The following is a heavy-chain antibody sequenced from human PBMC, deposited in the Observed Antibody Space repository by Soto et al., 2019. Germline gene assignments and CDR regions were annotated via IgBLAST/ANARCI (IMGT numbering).Heavy chain of an antibody. CDR1: GFTFSSYA. J-gene: IGHJ5*01. Sequence: GGSLRLSCAASGFTFSSYAMHWVRQAPGKGLEWVAVISYDGSNKYYADSVKGRFTISRDNSKDTLYLQMNSLRAEDTAVYYCAKDLSRWPHYAFDSWGQGTLVTVSS. V-gene: IGHV3-30-3*01. CDR3: AKDLSRWPHYAFDS. CDR2: ISYDGSNK. D-gene: IGHD4-17*01.